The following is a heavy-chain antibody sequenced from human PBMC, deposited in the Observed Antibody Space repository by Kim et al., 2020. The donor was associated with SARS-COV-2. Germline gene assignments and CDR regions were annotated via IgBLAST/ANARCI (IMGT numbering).Heavy chain of an antibody. Sequence: GGSLRLSCLASGFTFSSYAMSWIRQAPGKGPEWLAVTSSDGSIIYYADSVKGRFTISRANSRNTLYLDIDSLSAQDPAIYYCAREGYASGTMGDFDYWGQGTLVTVSS. J-gene: IGHJ4*02. CDR1: GFTFSSYA. D-gene: IGHD3-10*01. V-gene: IGHV3-30*04. CDR3: AREGYASGTMGDFDY. CDR2: TSSDGSII.